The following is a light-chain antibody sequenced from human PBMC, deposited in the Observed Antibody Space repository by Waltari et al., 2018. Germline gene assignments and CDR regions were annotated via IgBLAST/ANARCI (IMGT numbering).Light chain of an antibody. J-gene: IGLJ2*01. Sequence: QSALTQPASVSGSPGQSITISCTGFNSNVGSYTLVPWYQKHPGKAPKLLIYEGNRRPSGVSNRFSGSKSDNTASLTLSGLQAEDEADYYCCSNVGSSVFFGGGTKLTVL. V-gene: IGLV2-23*03. CDR2: EGN. CDR1: NSNVGSYTL. CDR3: CSNVGSSVF.